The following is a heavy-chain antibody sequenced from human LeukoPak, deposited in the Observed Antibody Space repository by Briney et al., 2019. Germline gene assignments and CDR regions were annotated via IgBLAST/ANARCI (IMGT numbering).Heavy chain of an antibody. Sequence: GGSLRLSCAASGFTFSSYSMNWVRQAPGKGLEWVSSISSSSSYIYYADSVKGRFTISRDNAKNSLYLQMNSLRAEDTAVYYCARGSTYYDSSGLVPFDYWGQGTLVTVSS. V-gene: IGHV3-21*01. CDR1: GFTFSSYS. D-gene: IGHD3-22*01. J-gene: IGHJ4*02. CDR3: ARGSTYYDSSGLVPFDY. CDR2: ISSSSSYI.